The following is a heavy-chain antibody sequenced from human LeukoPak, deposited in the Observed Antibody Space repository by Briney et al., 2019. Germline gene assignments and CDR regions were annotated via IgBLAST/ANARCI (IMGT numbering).Heavy chain of an antibody. CDR2: FDPEDGET. CDR1: GYTLTELS. D-gene: IGHD2-2*01. CDR3: ATVIGQSSSPPSDWFDP. Sequence: ASVKVSCKVSGYTLTELSMHWVRQAPGKGLEWMGSFDPEDGETIYAQKFQGRVTMTEDTSTDTAYMELSSLRSEDTAVYYCATVIGQSSSPPSDWFDPWGQGTLVTVSS. J-gene: IGHJ5*02. V-gene: IGHV1-24*01.